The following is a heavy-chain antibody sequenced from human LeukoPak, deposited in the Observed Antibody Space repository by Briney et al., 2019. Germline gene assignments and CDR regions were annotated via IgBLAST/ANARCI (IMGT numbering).Heavy chain of an antibody. V-gene: IGHV3-23*01. CDR3: ARGYWNFDY. CDR1: GFTFSSYA. Sequence: GGSLRLSCAASGFTFSSYAMSWVRQAPGKGLEWVSAISGSGGSTYYADSVKGRFTISRDNAKNSLFLQMNSLRVEDTAVYYCARGYWNFDYWGQGTLVTVSS. D-gene: IGHD2-21*01. J-gene: IGHJ4*02. CDR2: ISGSGGST.